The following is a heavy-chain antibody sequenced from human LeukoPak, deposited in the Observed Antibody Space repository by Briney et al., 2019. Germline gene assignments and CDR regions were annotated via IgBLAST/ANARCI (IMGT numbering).Heavy chain of an antibody. V-gene: IGHV3-23*01. D-gene: IGHD3-22*01. CDR2: ISGSGGST. Sequence: GGSLRLSCAASGFIFTNYFMSWVRQAPGKGLEWVSAISGSGGSTYYADSVKGRFTISRDNSRNTLYLQMNSLRAEDTAVYYCAKALGYYYDSSGYSGGVDYWGQGTLVTVSS. J-gene: IGHJ4*02. CDR3: AKALGYYYDSSGYSGGVDY. CDR1: GFIFTNYF.